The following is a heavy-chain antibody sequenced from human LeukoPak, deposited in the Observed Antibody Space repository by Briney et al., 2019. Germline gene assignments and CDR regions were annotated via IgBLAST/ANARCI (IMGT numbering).Heavy chain of an antibody. J-gene: IGHJ4*02. CDR2: IYPGDSDT. Sequence: GESLQISCNGSGYSFTSYWIGWVRQLAGKGLEWMGIIYPGDSDTRYSPSFQGQVTISADKSISTAYLQWSSLKASDTAMYYCARATIFGVVIGPFDYWGQGTLVTVSS. CDR3: ARATIFGVVIGPFDY. CDR1: GYSFTSYW. V-gene: IGHV5-51*01. D-gene: IGHD3-3*01.